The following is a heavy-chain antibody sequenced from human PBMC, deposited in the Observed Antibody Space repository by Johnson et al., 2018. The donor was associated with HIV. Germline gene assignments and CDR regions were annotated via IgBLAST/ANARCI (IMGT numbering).Heavy chain of an antibody. CDR2: ISYDGSNK. J-gene: IGHJ3*02. V-gene: IGHV3-30*04. D-gene: IGHD2-2*03. CDR3: ARATGSWMDAFDI. CDR1: GFTFSSYE. Sequence: VQLVESGGGLVQPGGSLRLSCAASGFTFSSYEMNWVRQAPGKGLEWVAVISYDGSNKYYADSVKGRFTISRDNSKNTLYLQMNSLRAEDTAVYYCARATGSWMDAFDIWGQGTMVTVSS.